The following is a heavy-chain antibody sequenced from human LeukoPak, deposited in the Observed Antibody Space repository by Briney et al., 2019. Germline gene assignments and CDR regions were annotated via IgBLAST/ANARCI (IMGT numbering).Heavy chain of an antibody. J-gene: IGHJ4*02. V-gene: IGHV3-30*02. D-gene: IGHD3-10*01. CDR3: VQGTRRGAITMVRGVIGKSYYFDS. CDR2: IPYDGTNK. Sequence: GGSLRLSCAASGFTFSMYGTHWVRQAPGKGLEWVAFIPYDGTNKYYADSVKGRFTISRDNSKNTLYLQMNSLRAADTALYYCVQGTRRGAITMVRGVIGKSYYFDSWGQGTLVTVSS. CDR1: GFTFSMYG.